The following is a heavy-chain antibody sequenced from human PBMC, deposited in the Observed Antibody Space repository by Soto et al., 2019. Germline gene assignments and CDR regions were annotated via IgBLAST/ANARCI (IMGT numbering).Heavy chain of an antibody. V-gene: IGHV1-69*12. CDR2: IIPIFGTA. J-gene: IGHJ6*02. Sequence: QVQLVQSGAEVKKPGSSVKVSCKASGGTFSSYAISWVRQSPGQGLEWMGGIIPIFGTANYAQKFQGRVTITADESTSTAYMELSSLRSEDTAVYYCAMWKAGRAARPTYYYYGMDVWGQGTTVTVSS. D-gene: IGHD6-6*01. CDR1: GGTFSSYA. CDR3: AMWKAGRAARPTYYYYGMDV.